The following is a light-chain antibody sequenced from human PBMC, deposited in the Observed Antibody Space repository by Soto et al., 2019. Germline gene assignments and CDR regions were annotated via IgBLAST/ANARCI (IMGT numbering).Light chain of an antibody. CDR1: SSDVGAYNY. Sequence: QSALTQPASVSGSPGQSITISCTGTSSDVGAYNYVSWYQHHPGKAPKLMIYDVISRPSGVSNRFSGSKSGNTASLTISGLRAEDEADYYCSSYTNTGTFGYVFGTGTKLTVL. CDR2: DVI. CDR3: SSYTNTGTFGYV. V-gene: IGLV2-14*03. J-gene: IGLJ1*01.